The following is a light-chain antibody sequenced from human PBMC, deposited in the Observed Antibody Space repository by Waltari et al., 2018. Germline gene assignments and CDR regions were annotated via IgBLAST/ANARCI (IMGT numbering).Light chain of an antibody. CDR3: QQYYFTPYT. J-gene: IGKJ2*01. CDR1: QYISDS. CDR2: AAS. Sequence: DIQMTQSPSSQSASVGDRVTITCRASQYISDSLAWYHQKPGKAPKLLLPAASRLKSGVPPRFSGSASGTVYTLTISSLQPDDFATYYCQQYYFTPYTFGQGTKLEIK. V-gene: IGKV1-NL1*01.